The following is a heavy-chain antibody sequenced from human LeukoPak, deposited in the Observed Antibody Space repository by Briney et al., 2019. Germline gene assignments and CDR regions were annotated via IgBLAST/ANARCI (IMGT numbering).Heavy chain of an antibody. CDR3: ARVRGSSGWYSAFDI. Sequence: SETLSLTCAVYGGSFSGYYWSWIRQSPGKGLEWIGEINHSGSTNYNPSLKSRVTISVDTSKNQFSLKLSSVTAADTAVYYCARVRGSSGWYSAFDIWGQGTMVTVSS. D-gene: IGHD6-19*01. CDR1: GGSFSGYY. J-gene: IGHJ3*02. V-gene: IGHV4-34*01. CDR2: INHSGST.